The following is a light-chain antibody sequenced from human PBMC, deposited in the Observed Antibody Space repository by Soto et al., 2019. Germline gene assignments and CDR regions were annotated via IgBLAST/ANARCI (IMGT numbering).Light chain of an antibody. J-gene: IGKJ4*01. CDR2: AAS. V-gene: IGKV1-9*01. CDR1: SSY. Sequence: SSYLAWYQQKPGKGPKPLIYAASTLHSGVPSRFSGSGFGTEFTLTISSFQPEDFATYFCHQVNSYPFTFGGGTKVDIK. CDR3: HQVNSYPFT.